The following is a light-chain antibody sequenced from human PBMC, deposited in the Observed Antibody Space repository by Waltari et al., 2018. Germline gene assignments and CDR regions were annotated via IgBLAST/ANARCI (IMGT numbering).Light chain of an antibody. J-gene: IGKJ1*01. V-gene: IGKV3-20*01. CDR1: QRGSSNY. CDR3: QQYGSSPWT. Sequence: EIVLTQSPGTLSLSPGERATLSCRASQRGSSNYLAWYQQKPGQAPRLLIYGASSRATGIPHRFSGSGSGTDFTLTISRLEPEDFAVYFCQQYGSSPWTFGQGTKVEIK. CDR2: GAS.